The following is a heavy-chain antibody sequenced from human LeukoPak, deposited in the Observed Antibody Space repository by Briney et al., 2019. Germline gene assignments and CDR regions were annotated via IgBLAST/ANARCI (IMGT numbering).Heavy chain of an antibody. CDR2: VIPMFDVT. J-gene: IGHJ4*02. Sequence: GASVKVSCKASGGTFSSYALSWMRQAPGQGLEWMGRVIPMFDVTDYAQKFQGRVTITADTSTGTAYMELSSLTSDDTAMYYCASSTDGSGWSLFDYWGQGTLVTVSS. CDR3: ASSTDGSGWSLFDY. V-gene: IGHV1-69*10. D-gene: IGHD6-19*01. CDR1: GGTFSSYA.